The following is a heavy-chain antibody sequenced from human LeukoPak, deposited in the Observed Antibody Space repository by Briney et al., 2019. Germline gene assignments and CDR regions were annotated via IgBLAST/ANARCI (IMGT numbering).Heavy chain of an antibody. Sequence: GGSLRLSCAASGFTVSSNYMSWVRQAPGKGLEWVSAISGSGGSTYYADSVKGRFTISRDNSKNTLYLQMNSLGAEDTAVYYCATTIFGVVKPADYWGQGTLVTVSS. J-gene: IGHJ4*02. CDR2: ISGSGGST. CDR3: ATTIFGVVKPADY. CDR1: GFTVSSNY. D-gene: IGHD3-3*01. V-gene: IGHV3-23*01.